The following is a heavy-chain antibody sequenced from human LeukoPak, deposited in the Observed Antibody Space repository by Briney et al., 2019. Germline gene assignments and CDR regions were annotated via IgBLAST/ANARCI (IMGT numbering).Heavy chain of an antibody. CDR1: GLSVSSNY. CDR3: AREFSGCDY. Sequence: GSLRLSCAVSGLSVSSNYMTWVRQAPGKGLEWVSVLYSGGTTYYADSVKGRFTISRDNSKNTLYLQMNSLRAEDTAVYYCAREFSGCDYWGQGTLVTVSS. J-gene: IGHJ4*02. CDR2: LYSGGTT. V-gene: IGHV3-53*01. D-gene: IGHD6-19*01.